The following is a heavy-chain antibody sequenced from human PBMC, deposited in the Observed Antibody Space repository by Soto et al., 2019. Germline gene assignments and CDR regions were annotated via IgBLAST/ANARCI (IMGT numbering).Heavy chain of an antibody. Sequence: QVQLQQSGPGLVKPSQTLSLTCAISGDSVSSNSAAWNWIRQSPSRGLEWLGRTYYRSKWYNDYAVSVKSRITINPDTSKNQFSLQLNSVTPEDTAVYYCARARCLRYCISTSSTGWFDPWGQGTLVTVSS. CDR2: TYYRSKWYN. V-gene: IGHV6-1*01. CDR1: GDSVSSNSAA. D-gene: IGHD2-2*01. J-gene: IGHJ5*02. CDR3: ARARCLRYCISTSSTGWFDP.